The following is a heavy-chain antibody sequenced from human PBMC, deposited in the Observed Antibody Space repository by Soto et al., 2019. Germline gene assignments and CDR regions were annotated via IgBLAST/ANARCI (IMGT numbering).Heavy chain of an antibody. J-gene: IGHJ4*02. CDR3: ARVGLVVTHY. CDR2: MHPNSGNT. Sequence: QVQLVQSGAEVKKPGASVKVSCKASGYTFTSYDINWVGQATGHGLEWMGWMHPNSGNTGYAQKFQGRVTMTRNTSISTAYTEPSSLSSADTAVYYCARVGLVVTHYWGQGTLVTVTS. D-gene: IGHD2-15*01. V-gene: IGHV1-8*01. CDR1: GYTFTSYD.